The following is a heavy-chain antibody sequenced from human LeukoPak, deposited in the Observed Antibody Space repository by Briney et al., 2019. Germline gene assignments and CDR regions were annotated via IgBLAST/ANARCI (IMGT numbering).Heavy chain of an antibody. D-gene: IGHD3-10*01. J-gene: IGHJ5*02. CDR3: ARGPITMVRGVRRYWFDP. Sequence: GGSLRLSCAASGFTFSSYWMHWVRQAPGKGLEWVSVIYSGGSTYYADSVKGRFTISRDNSKNTLYLQMNSLRAEDTAVYYCARGPITMVRGVRRYWFDPWGQGTLVTVSS. V-gene: IGHV3-66*02. CDR1: GFTFSSYW. CDR2: IYSGGST.